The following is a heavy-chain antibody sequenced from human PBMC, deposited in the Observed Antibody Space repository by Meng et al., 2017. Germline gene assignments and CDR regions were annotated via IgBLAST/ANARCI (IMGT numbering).Heavy chain of an antibody. J-gene: IGHJ6*02. CDR2: INHSGST. CDR1: GGSFSGHY. V-gene: IGHV4-34*01. Sequence: SETLSLTCAVYGGSFSGHYWSWIRQPPGKGLEWIGEINHSGSTNYNPSLKSRVTISVDTSKNQFSLKLSSVTAADTAVYYCARGIAVAGISLNTYYYYYGMDVWGQGTTVTVSS. CDR3: ARGIAVAGISLNTYYYYYGMDV. D-gene: IGHD6-19*01.